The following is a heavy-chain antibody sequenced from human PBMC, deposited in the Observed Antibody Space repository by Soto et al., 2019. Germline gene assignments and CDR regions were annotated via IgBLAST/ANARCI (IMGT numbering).Heavy chain of an antibody. CDR3: AREGWPLLQTGMDV. V-gene: IGHV3-48*02. CDR2: ISSSNRTI. J-gene: IGHJ6*02. CDR1: GFTFRSYS. Sequence: EVQLVESGGGLKQPGGSLRLSCAASGFTFRSYSMNWVRQAPGKGLEWVSYISSSNRTINYADSVKGRFIISRDNAKNSLYLQMHSLRDEDTAVYYCAREGWPLLQTGMDVWGQGTTVNVSS. D-gene: IGHD2-15*01.